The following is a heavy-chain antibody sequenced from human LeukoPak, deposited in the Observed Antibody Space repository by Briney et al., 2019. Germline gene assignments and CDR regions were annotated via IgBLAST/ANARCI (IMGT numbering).Heavy chain of an antibody. V-gene: IGHV1-8*01. CDR2: MNPNSGNT. D-gene: IGHD2-21*01. Sequence: ASVKVSCKASGYTFTSYDINWVRQATGQGLEWMGWMNPNSGNTGYAQKFQGGVTMTRNTSISTAYMELSSLRSEDTAVYYCARGSEIPNWFDPWGQGTLVTVSS. J-gene: IGHJ5*02. CDR3: ARGSEIPNWFDP. CDR1: GYTFTSYD.